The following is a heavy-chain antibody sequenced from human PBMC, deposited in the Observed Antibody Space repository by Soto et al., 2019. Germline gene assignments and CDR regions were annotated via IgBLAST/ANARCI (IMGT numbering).Heavy chain of an antibody. CDR2: IYYSGST. V-gene: IGHV4-59*01. Sequence: SETLSLTCTVSGGSISSYYWSWIRQPPGKGLEWIGYIYYSGSTNYNPSLKSRVTISVDTSKNQFSLKLSSVTAADTAVYYCAAISEDIVVVPAAHDAFDIWGQGTMVTVSS. D-gene: IGHD2-2*01. CDR3: AAISEDIVVVPAAHDAFDI. J-gene: IGHJ3*02. CDR1: GGSISSYY.